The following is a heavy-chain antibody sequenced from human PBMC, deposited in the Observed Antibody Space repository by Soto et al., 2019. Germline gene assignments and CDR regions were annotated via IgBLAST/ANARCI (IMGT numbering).Heavy chain of an antibody. V-gene: IGHV3-30*18. D-gene: IGHD1-26*01. CDR2: ISYDGSNK. CDR3: AKDGGSWYYFDY. CDR1: GFTFSSYG. Sequence: QVQLVESGGGVVQPGRSLRLSCAASGFTFSSYGMHWVRQAPGKGLEWVAVISYDGSNKYYADSVKGRFTISRDNSKNTLYLKMNSLRAEDTAVYYCAKDGGSWYYFDYWGQGTLVTVSS. J-gene: IGHJ4*02.